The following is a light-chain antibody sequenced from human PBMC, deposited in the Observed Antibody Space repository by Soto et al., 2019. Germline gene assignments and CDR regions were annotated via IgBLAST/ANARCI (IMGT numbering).Light chain of an antibody. J-gene: IGLJ2*01. V-gene: IGLV2-8*01. Sequence: QPVLTQPPSASGSPGQPVTISCTGTSSDVGGYNYVSWYQQHPGKAPKLMIYEVSKRPSGVPDRFSGSKSGNTASLTVSGLQAEDEADYYCSSYAGSNNWVFGGGTKVTVL. CDR1: SSDVGGYNY. CDR3: SSYAGSNNWV. CDR2: EVS.